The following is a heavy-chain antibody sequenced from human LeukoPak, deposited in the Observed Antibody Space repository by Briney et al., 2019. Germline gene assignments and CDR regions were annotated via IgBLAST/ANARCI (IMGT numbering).Heavy chain of an antibody. D-gene: IGHD3-16*01. CDR3: ARDYEGMCDY. V-gene: IGHV3-23*01. Sequence: GGSLRLSCAASGFTFSSYAMSWVRQAPGKGLEWVSAISGSGGSTYYADSVKGRFTISRDNAKNSMYLQMNSLRAEDTAVYFCARDYEGMCDYWGQGTLVTVSS. J-gene: IGHJ4*02. CDR1: GFTFSSYA. CDR2: ISGSGGST.